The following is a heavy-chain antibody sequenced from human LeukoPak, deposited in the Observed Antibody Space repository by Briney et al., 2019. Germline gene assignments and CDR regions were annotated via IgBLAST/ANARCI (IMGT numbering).Heavy chain of an antibody. CDR1: GFTFSSYW. Sequence: GGSLRLFCAASGFTFSSYWMTWVRQAPGEGVEWVASIKQDGSEKYYVDSVKGRFTISRDYAKNSLYLQMNSLRVEDTAVYYCARADTWIRYYFDYWGQGTLVTVSS. J-gene: IGHJ4*02. V-gene: IGHV3-7*01. CDR3: ARADTWIRYYFDY. CDR2: IKQDGSEK. D-gene: IGHD5-12*01.